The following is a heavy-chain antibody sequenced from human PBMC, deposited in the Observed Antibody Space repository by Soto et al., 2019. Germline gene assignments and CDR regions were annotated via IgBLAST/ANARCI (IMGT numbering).Heavy chain of an antibody. CDR2: ISYDGSNK. Sequence: GGSLRLSCAASGFTFSSYGMHWVRQAPGKGLEWVAVISYDGSNKYYADSVKGRFTISRDNSKNTLYLQMNSLRAEDTAVYYCAKDLDRKGLYYYYGMDVWGQGTTVTVSS. V-gene: IGHV3-30*18. J-gene: IGHJ6*02. CDR3: AKDLDRKGLYYYYGMDV. CDR1: GFTFSSYG. D-gene: IGHD1-1*01.